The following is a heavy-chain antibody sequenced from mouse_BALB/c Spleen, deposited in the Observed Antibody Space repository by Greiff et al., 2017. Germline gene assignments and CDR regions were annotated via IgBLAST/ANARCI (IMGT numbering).Heavy chain of an antibody. CDR2: INPGSGGT. CDR3: ARQVYFDY. Sequence: VQLQQSGAELVRPGTSVKVSCKASGYAFTNYLIEWVKQRPGQGLEWIGVINPGSGGTNYNEKFKGKATLTADKSSSTAYMQLSSLTSDDSAVYFCARQVYFDYWGQGTTLTVSS. V-gene: IGHV1-54*01. J-gene: IGHJ2*01. CDR1: GYAFTNYL.